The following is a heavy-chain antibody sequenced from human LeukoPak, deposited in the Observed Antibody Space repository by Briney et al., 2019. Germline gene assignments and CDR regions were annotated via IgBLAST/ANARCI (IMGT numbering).Heavy chain of an antibody. CDR1: GFTFSDHY. CDR3: ARSPRFIEVEDY. Sequence: PGGSLGLSCAASGFTFSDHYMDWVRQAPGKGLEWVGRTRKKTNSYTTEYAASVKGRFTISRDDSKNSLYLQMNSLRAEDTAVYYCARSPRFIEVEDYWGQGTLVTVSS. J-gene: IGHJ4*02. V-gene: IGHV3-72*01. CDR2: TRKKTNSYTT. D-gene: IGHD6-19*01.